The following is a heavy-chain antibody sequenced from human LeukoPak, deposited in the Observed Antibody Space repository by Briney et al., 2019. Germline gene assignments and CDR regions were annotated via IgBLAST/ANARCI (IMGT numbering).Heavy chain of an antibody. CDR1: GGSISSGGYS. V-gene: IGHV4-31*03. CDR3: ARDRDGFYYFDY. CDR2: IYYSGST. D-gene: IGHD5-24*01. J-gene: IGHJ4*02. Sequence: PSETLSLTCTVSGGSISSGGYSWSWIRQHPGKGLEWIGYIYYSGSTYYNPSLKSRVTISVDTSKNQFSLKLSSVTAADTAVYYCARDRDGFYYFDYWGQGTLVTVSS.